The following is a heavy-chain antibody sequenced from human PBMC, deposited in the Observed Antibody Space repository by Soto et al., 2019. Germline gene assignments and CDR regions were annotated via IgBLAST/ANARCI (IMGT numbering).Heavy chain of an antibody. J-gene: IGHJ6*02. CDR1: GGSINSYY. V-gene: IGHV4-59*01. CDR3: ARDLGYSYGYWHYHYGMDV. CDR2: IYYSGST. D-gene: IGHD5-18*01. Sequence: SETLSLTCTVSGGSINSYYWSWIRQPAGKGLEWIGYIYYSGSTNYNPSLKSRVTISVDTSKNQFSLKLSSVTAADTAVYYCARDLGYSYGYWHYHYGMDVWGQGTTVTVSS.